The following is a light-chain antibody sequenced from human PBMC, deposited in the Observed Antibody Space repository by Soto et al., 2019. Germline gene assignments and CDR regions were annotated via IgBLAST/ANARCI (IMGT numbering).Light chain of an antibody. CDR3: CSYAGSSTDYV. V-gene: IGLV2-23*02. CDR1: SSDVGSYNL. J-gene: IGLJ1*01. Sequence: QSALTQPASVSGSPGQSITISCTGTSSDVGSYNLVSWYQQHPGKAPKLMIYEVSKRPSGVSNRFSGSKSGNTASLTISGLQAEDEADDYCCSYAGSSTDYVFGTGTKLTVL. CDR2: EVS.